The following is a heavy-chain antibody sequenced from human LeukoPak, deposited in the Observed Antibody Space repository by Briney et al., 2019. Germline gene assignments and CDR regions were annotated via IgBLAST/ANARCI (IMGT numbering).Heavy chain of an antibody. CDR1: SGSISFYY. J-gene: IGHJ4*02. D-gene: IGHD1-1*01. CDR2: IHASGIT. CDR3: ARGRAGVQPFDY. Sequence: PSETLSLTCTVSSGSISFYYWSWIRQPPGKGLEWIGYIHASGITDYNSSLKSRVTISVDTSKNQFSLKLTSVTAADTAVYYCARGRAGVQPFDYWGQGTLVTVSS. V-gene: IGHV4-4*09.